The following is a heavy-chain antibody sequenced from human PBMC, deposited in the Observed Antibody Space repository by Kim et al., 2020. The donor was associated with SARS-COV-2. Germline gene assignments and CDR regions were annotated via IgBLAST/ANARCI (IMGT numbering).Heavy chain of an antibody. Sequence: SETLSLTCTVSGGSISSSSYYWGWIRQPPGKGLEWIGSIYYSGSTYYNPSLKSRVTISVDTSKNQFSLKLSSVTAADTAVYYCARRSHTGYGTDYWGQGTLVTVSS. D-gene: IGHD1-1*01. J-gene: IGHJ4*02. CDR3: ARRSHTGYGTDY. CDR1: GGSISSSSYY. CDR2: IYYSGST. V-gene: IGHV4-39*01.